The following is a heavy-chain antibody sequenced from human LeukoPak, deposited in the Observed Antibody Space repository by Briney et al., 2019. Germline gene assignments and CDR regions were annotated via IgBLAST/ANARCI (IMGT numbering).Heavy chain of an antibody. CDR3: ATHCTSSTCYAY. Sequence: PGGSLGLSCAGSGFTFSTYAMSWVRQAPGKGLEWVSGISGGGGDTDYADSVKGRFTVSRDNSKKKLYLQMSSLRAEDKAIYYCATHCTSSTCYAYWGQGTLVTVSS. V-gene: IGHV3-23*01. CDR1: GFTFSTYA. CDR2: ISGGGGDT. J-gene: IGHJ4*02. D-gene: IGHD2-2*01.